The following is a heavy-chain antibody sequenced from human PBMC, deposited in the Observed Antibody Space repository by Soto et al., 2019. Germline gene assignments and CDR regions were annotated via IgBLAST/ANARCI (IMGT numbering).Heavy chain of an antibody. J-gene: IGHJ1*01. V-gene: IGHV1-69*12. D-gene: IGHD2-2*01. CDR3: ALGVLGAEYFQH. Sequence: QVQLVQSGAEVKKPGSSVKVSCKASGGTFSNNVISWVRQAPGQGLEWMGGIIPIFRTANYAQKVQGRVTITADESMSTAYMDLSSLRSEDTAVYYCALGVLGAEYFQHWGQGTLVTVSS. CDR1: GGTFSNNV. CDR2: IIPIFRTA.